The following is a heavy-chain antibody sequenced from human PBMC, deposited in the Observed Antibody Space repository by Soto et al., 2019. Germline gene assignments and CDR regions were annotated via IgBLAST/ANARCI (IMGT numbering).Heavy chain of an antibody. CDR1: GGSISSNW. D-gene: IGHD2-8*02. J-gene: IGHJ4*02. CDR3: ARAPANTEGLDY. Sequence: SETLSLTCSVSGGSISSNWWSWVRQPPGKGLEWIGEIYHSGSTNYNPSLKSRVTISVDKSKNQFSLKLSSVTAADTAVYYCARAPANTEGLDYWGQGTLVTVSS. CDR2: IYHSGST. V-gene: IGHV4-4*02.